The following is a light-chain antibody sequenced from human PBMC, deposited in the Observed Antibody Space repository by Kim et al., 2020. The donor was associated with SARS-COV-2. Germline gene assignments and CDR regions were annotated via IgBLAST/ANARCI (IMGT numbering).Light chain of an antibody. J-gene: IGKJ2*01. CDR3: QQYNNWPPYT. V-gene: IGKV3-15*01. CDR2: GAS. CDR1: QSVSSN. Sequence: GSPAERATLSGRASQSVSSNLAWYQQKPGQAPRLLIYGASTRATGIPARFSGSGSGTEFTLTISSRQSEDFAVYYCQQYNNWPPYTFGQGTKLEI.